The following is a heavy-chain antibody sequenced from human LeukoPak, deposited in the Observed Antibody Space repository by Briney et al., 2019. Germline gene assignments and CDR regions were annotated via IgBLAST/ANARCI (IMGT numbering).Heavy chain of an antibody. CDR3: ARGRREFSGDY. CDR1: GGSISRRRYH. Sequence: SETLSLTCTVSGGSISRRRYHLGWIRQSPGKNLEWLGSIYYTGTTHYNPSLKSRVTISVDTSKNQFSLKLSSVTAADTAVYYCARGRREFSGDYWGQGTLVTVSS. CDR2: IYYTGTT. J-gene: IGHJ4*02. D-gene: IGHD3-10*01. V-gene: IGHV4-39*07.